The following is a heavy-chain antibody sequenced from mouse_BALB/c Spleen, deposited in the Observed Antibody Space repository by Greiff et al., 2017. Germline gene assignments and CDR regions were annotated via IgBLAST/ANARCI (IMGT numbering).Heavy chain of an antibody. J-gene: IGHJ2*01. V-gene: IGHV5-9-4*01. CDR1: GFTFSSYA. Sequence: EVHLVESGGGLVKPGGSLKLSCAASGFTFSSYAMSWVRQSPEKRLEWVAEISSGGSYTYYPDTVTGRFTISRDNAKNTLYLEMSSLRSEDTAMYYCARVTTVVLDYWGQGTTLTVSS. CDR3: ARVTTVVLDY. CDR2: ISSGGSYT. D-gene: IGHD1-1*01.